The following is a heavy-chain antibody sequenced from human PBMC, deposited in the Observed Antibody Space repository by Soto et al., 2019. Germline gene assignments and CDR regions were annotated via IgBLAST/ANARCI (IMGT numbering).Heavy chain of an antibody. Sequence: QVQLVQSGAEVKKPGSSVKVSCKASGGTFTSYAISWVRQAPGQGLEWMGGIIPIFGTANYAQKFQGRVTITADESTSTAYMELSSLRSEDTAVYYCAVGGYSYGANLLYYYYYGMDVWGQGTTVTVSS. V-gene: IGHV1-69*12. D-gene: IGHD5-18*01. CDR3: AVGGYSYGANLLYYYYYGMDV. CDR1: GGTFTSYA. J-gene: IGHJ6*02. CDR2: IIPIFGTA.